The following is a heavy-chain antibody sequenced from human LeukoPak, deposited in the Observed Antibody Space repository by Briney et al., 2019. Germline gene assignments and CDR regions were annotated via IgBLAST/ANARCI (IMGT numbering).Heavy chain of an antibody. CDR1: GGSINSYY. CDR2: IYSSGST. Sequence: SETLSLTCTVSGGSINSYYWSWIRQPPGKGLEWIGYIYSSGSTNYNPSLKSRVTISVDTSKNQFSLKLGSVTAADTAIYYCARVQGDSRGWPWVDYWGQGTLVTVSS. CDR3: ARVQGDSRGWPWVDY. J-gene: IGHJ4*02. V-gene: IGHV4-59*01. D-gene: IGHD6-19*01.